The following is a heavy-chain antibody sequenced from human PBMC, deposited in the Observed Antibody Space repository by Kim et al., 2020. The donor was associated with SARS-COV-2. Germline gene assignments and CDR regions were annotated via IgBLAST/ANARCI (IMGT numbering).Heavy chain of an antibody. D-gene: IGHD3-3*01. J-gene: IGHJ4*02. CDR3: ARSAPYTIFGVVIPYFDY. V-gene: IGHV3-30*01. Sequence: KGRFTIPRDNPKNTLYLQMNSLRAEDTAVYYCARSAPYTIFGVVIPYFDYWGQGTLVTVSS.